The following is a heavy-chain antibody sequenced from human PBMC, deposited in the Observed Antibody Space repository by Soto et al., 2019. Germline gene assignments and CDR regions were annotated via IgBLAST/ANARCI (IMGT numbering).Heavy chain of an antibody. CDR1: LFTFPSSA. J-gene: IGHJ3*02. D-gene: IGHD1-20*01. CDR2: IVVGSGNT. Sequence: SSQVSCQESLFTFPSSAVHCVRQVRGQRLEWIGWIVVGSGNTNYAQKFQERVTITRDMSTSTAYMELSSLRSEDTAVYYCAAERNWNQYAFDIWGHGKMVTVS. V-gene: IGHV1-58*01. CDR3: AAERNWNQYAFDI.